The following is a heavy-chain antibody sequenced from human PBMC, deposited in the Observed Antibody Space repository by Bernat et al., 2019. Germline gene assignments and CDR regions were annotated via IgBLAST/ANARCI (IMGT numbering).Heavy chain of an antibody. V-gene: IGHV4-39*01. CDR1: GGSISSSSYY. CDR2: IYYSGST. J-gene: IGHJ4*02. Sequence: QLQLQESGPGLVKPSETLSLTCTVSGGSISSSSYYWGWIRQPPGKGLEWIGSIYYSGSTYYNPSLKSRVTISVDTSKNQFSLKLSSVTAADTAVYYCARPTRYYDFWSGSSEGFFAYWGQGTLVTVSS. D-gene: IGHD3-3*01. CDR3: ARPTRYYDFWSGSSEGFFAY.